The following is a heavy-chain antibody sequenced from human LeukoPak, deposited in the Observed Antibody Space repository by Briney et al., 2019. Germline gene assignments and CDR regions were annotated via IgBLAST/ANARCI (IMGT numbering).Heavy chain of an antibody. V-gene: IGHV1-2*02. CDR2: INPKSGDA. D-gene: IGHD3-16*01. CDR3: ARGEYSNGYPYRLDS. J-gene: IGHJ4*02. CDR1: GSTFSDYH. Sequence: ASVKVSCKASGSTFSDYHINWVRQASGQAPEWMGWINPKSGDASYNQAFQGRVTMTRDTSISTAYMELNRLRSDDTAMYYCARGEYSNGYPYRLDSWGQGTLVTVSS.